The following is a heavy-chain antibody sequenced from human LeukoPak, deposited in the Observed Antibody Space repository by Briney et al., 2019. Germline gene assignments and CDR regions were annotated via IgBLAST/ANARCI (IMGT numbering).Heavy chain of an antibody. Sequence: ASVKVSCKASGGTFSSYAISWVRQAPGQGLEWMGRIIPILGIANYAQKFQGRVTITADKSTSTAYMELSSLRSEDTAVYYCARQGMTTAKLHVDYWGQGTLVTVSS. CDR3: ARQGMTTAKLHVDY. V-gene: IGHV1-69*04. J-gene: IGHJ4*02. D-gene: IGHD4-17*01. CDR2: IIPILGIA. CDR1: GGTFSSYA.